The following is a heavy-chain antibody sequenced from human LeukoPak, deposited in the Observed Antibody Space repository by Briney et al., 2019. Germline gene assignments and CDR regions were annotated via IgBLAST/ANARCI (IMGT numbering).Heavy chain of an antibody. Sequence: PSGGAPRISCAGPGFTFCNFLMSLVRPAPGKGLQGGANIKQDGSEKYYVDSVKGRFTISRDNAKNSLYLEMNSLRADDTAVYYCAGVDAAMPDAFDIWGQGTTVTVSS. CDR3: AGVDAAMPDAFDI. D-gene: IGHD5-18*01. CDR2: IKQDGSEK. V-gene: IGHV3-7*04. CDR1: GFTFCNFL. J-gene: IGHJ3*02.